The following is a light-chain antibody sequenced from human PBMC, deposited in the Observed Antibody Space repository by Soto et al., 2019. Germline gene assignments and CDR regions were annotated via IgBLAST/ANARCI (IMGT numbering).Light chain of an antibody. CDR1: SSDVGSYNR. V-gene: IGLV2-18*02. Sequence: QSALTQPPSVSGSPGQSVTISCTGTSSDVGSYNRVSWYQQPPGTAPKLMIYEVNNRPSGVPDRFSGSKSGNTASLTISGLQAEDEADYYCSSYISTSTYVFGTGTKVTVL. J-gene: IGLJ1*01. CDR3: SSYISTSTYV. CDR2: EVN.